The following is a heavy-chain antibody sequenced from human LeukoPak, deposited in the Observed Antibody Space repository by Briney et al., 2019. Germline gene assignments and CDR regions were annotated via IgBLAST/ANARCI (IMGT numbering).Heavy chain of an antibody. CDR3: ARVGVYDSSGYYYGAFDI. CDR2: ISAYNGNT. J-gene: IGHJ3*02. Sequence: ASVKVSCKASGYTFTSYGISWVRQAPGQGLEWMGWISAYNGNTNYAQKLQGRVTMTTDTSTSTPYMELRSLRSDDTAVYYWARVGVYDSSGYYYGAFDIWGQGTMVTVSS. D-gene: IGHD3-22*01. V-gene: IGHV1-18*01. CDR1: GYTFTSYG.